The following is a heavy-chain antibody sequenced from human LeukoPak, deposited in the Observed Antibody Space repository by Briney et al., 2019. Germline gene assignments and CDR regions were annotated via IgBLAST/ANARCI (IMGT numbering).Heavy chain of an antibody. D-gene: IGHD3-3*01. V-gene: IGHV3-23*01. J-gene: IGHJ6*03. CDR1: GFTFSSYA. Sequence: GGSLRLSCAASGFTFSSYAMSWVRQAPGKGLEWVPAISGGSADYADSVKGRFSISIDNSKNTLYLQMNSLRAEDTAVYYCAKDRSSRYDFWSGSFSHYYYYYMDVWGKGTTVTVSS. CDR3: AKDRSSRYDFWSGSFSHYYYYYMDV. CDR2: ISGGSA.